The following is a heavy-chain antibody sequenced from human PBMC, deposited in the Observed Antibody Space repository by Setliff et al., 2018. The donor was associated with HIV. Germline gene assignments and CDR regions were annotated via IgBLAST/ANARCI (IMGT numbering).Heavy chain of an antibody. Sequence: PGGSLRLSCAASGFTFTSYAMNWVRQAPGKGLEWVSGISGSGGGTYYADSVKGRFTISRDDSLGIAYLQLNSLKSEDTAIYYCTRTPGAWQNYFDYWGQGTPVTVSS. CDR3: TRTPGAWQNYFDY. V-gene: IGHV3-23*01. CDR1: GFTFTSYA. J-gene: IGHJ4*02. D-gene: IGHD2-15*01. CDR2: ISGSGGGT.